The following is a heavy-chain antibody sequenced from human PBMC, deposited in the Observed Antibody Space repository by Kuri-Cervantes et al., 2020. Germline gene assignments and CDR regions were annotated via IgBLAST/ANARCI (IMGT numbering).Heavy chain of an antibody. Sequence: GGSLRLSCAASGFTFSSYWMHWVRQAPGKGLVWVSRINSDGSSTTYADSVKGRFTISRDNSKNTLYLQMNSLRAEDTAVYYCAKDFRFGELSVGAFDIWGQGTMVTVSS. V-gene: IGHV3-74*01. CDR2: INSDGSST. CDR3: AKDFRFGELSVGAFDI. D-gene: IGHD3-10*01. CDR1: GFTFSSYW. J-gene: IGHJ3*02.